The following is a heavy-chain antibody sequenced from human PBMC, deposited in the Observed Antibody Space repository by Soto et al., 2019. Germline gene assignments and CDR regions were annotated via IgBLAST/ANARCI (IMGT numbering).Heavy chain of an antibody. Sequence: QITLNESGPTVVRPTETLTLTCRFSGFSLTTSGVGVGWIRQSPGKAPEWLALIYWDDDKRYSASLKRRLTITKDTSKNQLVLTVSDLDPTDTATYYCAHRVLRTVFGLVTTTAIYFDFWGQGTTVAVSS. V-gene: IGHV2-5*02. D-gene: IGHD3-3*01. J-gene: IGHJ4*02. CDR2: IYWDDDK. CDR1: GFSLTTSGVG. CDR3: AHRVLRTVFGLVTTTAIYFDF.